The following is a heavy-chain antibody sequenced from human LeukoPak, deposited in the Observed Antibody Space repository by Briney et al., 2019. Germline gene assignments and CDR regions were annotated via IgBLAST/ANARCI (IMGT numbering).Heavy chain of an antibody. D-gene: IGHD3-22*01. Sequence: GGSLRLSCAASGFTFSSYGMHWVRQAPGKELEWVAVISYDGSNKYYADSVKGRFTISRDNSKNTLYLQMNSLRAEDTAVYYCAKHQLDYYDSSGYCLDYWGQGTLVTVSS. CDR2: ISYDGSNK. J-gene: IGHJ4*02. CDR1: GFTFSSYG. CDR3: AKHQLDYYDSSGYCLDY. V-gene: IGHV3-30*18.